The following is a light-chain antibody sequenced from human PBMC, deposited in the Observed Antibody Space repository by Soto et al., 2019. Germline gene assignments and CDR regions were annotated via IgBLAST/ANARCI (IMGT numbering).Light chain of an antibody. J-gene: IGKJ4*01. CDR1: RSISNW. CDR2: DAS. V-gene: IGKV1-5*01. Sequence: DIQMTQSPSTLSASVGDRVTLTCRASRSISNWLAWYQQRPGIAPKLLIFDASILQSGVPSRFSGSGSGTEFTLSISRLQTDDFATYYCQQYGSFSPITFGGGTKV. CDR3: QQYGSFSPIT.